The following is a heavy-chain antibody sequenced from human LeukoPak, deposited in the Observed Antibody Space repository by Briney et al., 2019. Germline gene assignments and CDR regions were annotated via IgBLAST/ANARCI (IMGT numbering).Heavy chain of an antibody. V-gene: IGHV4-39*01. CDR2: AYHNGDA. D-gene: IGHD2-2*01. Sequence: SETLSLTCTVSGVSISSNNYFWAWIRQSPGKGLEWIGNAYHNGDAYYNPSLKSRVTISVDTSKNQFSLRLNSVTAADTAVYYCARRFLVPATTDWFDPWGQGTLVTVSS. J-gene: IGHJ5*02. CDR1: GVSISSNNYF. CDR3: ARRFLVPATTDWFDP.